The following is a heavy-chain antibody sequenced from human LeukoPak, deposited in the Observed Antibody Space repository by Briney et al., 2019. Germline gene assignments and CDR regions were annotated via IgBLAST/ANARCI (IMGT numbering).Heavy chain of an antibody. V-gene: IGHV4-34*01. J-gene: IGHJ4*02. CDR2: INHSGST. Sequence: SETLSLTCAVYGGSFSGYYWSWIRQPPGKGLEWIGEINHSGSTNYNPSLKSRVTISVDTSKNQFSLKLSSVTAADTAVYYCARMETYYDFWSGYYFDYWGQGTLVTVSS. CDR1: GGSFSGYY. D-gene: IGHD3-3*01. CDR3: ARMETYYDFWSGYYFDY.